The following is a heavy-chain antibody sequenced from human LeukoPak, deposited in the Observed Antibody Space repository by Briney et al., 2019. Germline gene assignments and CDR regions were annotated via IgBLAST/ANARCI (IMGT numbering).Heavy chain of an antibody. V-gene: IGHV1-18*01. CDR1: GYTFTSYG. J-gene: IGHJ6*02. D-gene: IGHD5-18*01. CDR2: ISAYNGNT. Sequence: ASVKVSCKASGYTFTSYGISWVRQAPGQGLEWMGWISAYNGNTNYAQKLQGRVTITADKSTSTAYMELSSLRSEDTAVYYCARDTSGYSYGSIYYYYGMDVWGQGTTVTVSS. CDR3: ARDTSGYSYGSIYYYYGMDV.